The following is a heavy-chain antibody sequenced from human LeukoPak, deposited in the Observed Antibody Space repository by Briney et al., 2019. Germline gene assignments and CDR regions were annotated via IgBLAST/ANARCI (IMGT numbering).Heavy chain of an antibody. V-gene: IGHV4-39*02. CDR2: IYYSGST. CDR3: ARRPLIAGPGPFDY. CDR1: GCSITSSSYY. Sequence: SETLSLTCTVSGCSITSSSYYLGWIRQPPGKWLEWIGFIYYSGSTYYNPSLKSRVTISVDTSKNHFSLRLSSVTAADTAVYYCARRPLIAGPGPFDYWGQGTLVTVSS. J-gene: IGHJ4*02. D-gene: IGHD6-13*01.